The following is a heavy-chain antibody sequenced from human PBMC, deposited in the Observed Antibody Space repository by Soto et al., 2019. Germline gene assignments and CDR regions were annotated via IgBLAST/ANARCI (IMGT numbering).Heavy chain of an antibody. J-gene: IGHJ4*02. Sequence: GESLKISCEGSGYRFTSYWIAWVGQMPGKGLEWMGIIYPGDSNTRYSPSFQGQVTISADKSISTAYLEWGSLKASDSAMYYCARLGSSTIDYWGQGTLVTVYS. CDR2: IYPGDSNT. V-gene: IGHV5-51*01. D-gene: IGHD6-13*01. CDR1: GYRFTSYW. CDR3: ARLGSSTIDY.